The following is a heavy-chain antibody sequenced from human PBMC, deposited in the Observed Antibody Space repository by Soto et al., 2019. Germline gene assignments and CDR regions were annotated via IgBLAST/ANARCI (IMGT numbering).Heavy chain of an antibody. CDR2: FYWDDDK. D-gene: IGHD2-15*01. J-gene: IGHJ6*03. Sequence: QITLKESGPTLVKPTQTLTLTCTFSGFSLNTTGVGVGWIRQPPGKALEWLAFFYWDDDKRYRASLKSRLNNSNNSSKTQLVLTMTNMYTVDTSTYYCTNILRFCSGASCYYYYHMEVCDKGTTVTV. V-gene: IGHV2-5*02. CDR3: TNILRFCSGASCYYYYHMEV. CDR1: GFSLNTTGVG.